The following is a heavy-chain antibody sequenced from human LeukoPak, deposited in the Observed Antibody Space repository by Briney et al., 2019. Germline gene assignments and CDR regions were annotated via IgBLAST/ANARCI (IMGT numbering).Heavy chain of an antibody. Sequence: TSVKVSCKASGFTFTSSAVQWVRQARGQRLEWIGWIVVGSGNTNYAQKFQERVTITRDMSTSTAYMELSSLRSEDTAVYYCAAGGSGSYYGSHFDYWGQGTLVTASS. CDR2: IVVGSGNT. D-gene: IGHD3-10*01. J-gene: IGHJ4*02. V-gene: IGHV1-58*01. CDR3: AAGGSGSYYGSHFDY. CDR1: GFTFTSSA.